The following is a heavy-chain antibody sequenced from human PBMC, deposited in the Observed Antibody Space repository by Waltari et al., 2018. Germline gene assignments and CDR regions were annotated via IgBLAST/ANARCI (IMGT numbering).Heavy chain of an antibody. Sequence: QLVESGGALLQPGGSLRLSCAASGFTFSNHAMSWVRQAPGKGLEWVSAISGSGDITYYADSVEGRFTISRDNSKNTLYLQMNSRRAEDTAVYYCAKSQMGYSSGLDAFDIWGQGTMVTVSS. CDR3: AKSQMGYSSGLDAFDI. CDR2: ISGSGDIT. V-gene: IGHV3-23*04. CDR1: GFTFSNHA. J-gene: IGHJ3*02. D-gene: IGHD6-19*01.